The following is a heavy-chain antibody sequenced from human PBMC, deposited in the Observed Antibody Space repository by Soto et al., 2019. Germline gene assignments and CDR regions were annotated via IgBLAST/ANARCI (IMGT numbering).Heavy chain of an antibody. CDR3: ARAYCISTSCYEAFDI. V-gene: IGHV3-53*01. CDR2: IYSGGST. D-gene: IGHD2-2*01. CDR1: GFTVSSNY. Sequence: GGSLRLSCAASGFTVSSNYMSWVRQAPGKGLEWVSVIYSGGSTYYVDSVKGRFTISRDNSKNTLYLQMNSLRAEDTAVYYCARAYCISTSCYEAFDIWGQGTMVTVSS. J-gene: IGHJ3*02.